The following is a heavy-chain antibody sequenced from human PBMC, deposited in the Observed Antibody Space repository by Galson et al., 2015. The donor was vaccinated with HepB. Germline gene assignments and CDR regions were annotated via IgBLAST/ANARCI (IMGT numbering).Heavy chain of an antibody. D-gene: IGHD3-10*01. CDR2: IWYDGSTK. Sequence: SLRLSCAASGFTFSSYGMHWVRQAPGKGLEWVAVIWYDGSTKYSADSVKGRFTISRDNSKNTLYLQMNSLRAEDTAVYYCARDSDYGSGSYWLDYWGQGTLVTVSS. V-gene: IGHV3-33*08. CDR3: ARDSDYGSGSYWLDY. CDR1: GFTFSSYG. J-gene: IGHJ4*02.